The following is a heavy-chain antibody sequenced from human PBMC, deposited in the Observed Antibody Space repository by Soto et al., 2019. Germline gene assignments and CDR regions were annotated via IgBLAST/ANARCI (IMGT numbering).Heavy chain of an antibody. D-gene: IGHD5-18*01. CDR1: GFPFSSYG. Sequence: GGSLRLSCAASGFPFSSYGMHWVRQAPGKGLEWVAVIWYDGSNKYYADSVKGRFTISRDNSKNTLYLQMNSLRAEDTAVYYCASGGQLWPKSVHDAFDIWGQGTMVTVSS. V-gene: IGHV3-33*01. CDR3: ASGGQLWPKSVHDAFDI. CDR2: IWYDGSNK. J-gene: IGHJ3*02.